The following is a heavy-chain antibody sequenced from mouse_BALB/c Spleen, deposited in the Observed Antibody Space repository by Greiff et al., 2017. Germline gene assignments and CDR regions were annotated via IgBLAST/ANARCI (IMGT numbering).Heavy chain of an antibody. J-gene: IGHJ4*01. Sequence: EVKLMESGGGLVQPGGSRKLSCAASGFTFSSFGMHWVRQAPEKGLEWVAYISSGSSTIYYADTVKGRFTISRDNPKNTLFLQMTSLRSEDTAMYYCAREPYDYDDGYAMDYWGQGTSVTVSS. CDR3: AREPYDYDDGYAMDY. CDR1: GFTFSSFG. CDR2: ISSGSSTI. V-gene: IGHV5-17*02. D-gene: IGHD2-4*01.